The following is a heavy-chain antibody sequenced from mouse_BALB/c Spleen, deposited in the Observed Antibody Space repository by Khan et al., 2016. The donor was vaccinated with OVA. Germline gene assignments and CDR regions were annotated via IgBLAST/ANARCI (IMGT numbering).Heavy chain of an antibody. CDR2: MSSGSSTI. J-gene: IGHJ1*01. Sequence: EVELVESGGGLVQPGGSRKLSCAASGFTFSNFGMHWVRQAPKKGLEWVAYMSSGSSTIYYVDTVKGRFTISRDNLKNILFLQMTSLRSEDTAMYDCAGSGGNFHWYFDVWGAGTSVTVSS. D-gene: IGHD3-1*01. CDR3: AGSGGNFHWYFDV. CDR1: GFTFSNFG. V-gene: IGHV5-17*02.